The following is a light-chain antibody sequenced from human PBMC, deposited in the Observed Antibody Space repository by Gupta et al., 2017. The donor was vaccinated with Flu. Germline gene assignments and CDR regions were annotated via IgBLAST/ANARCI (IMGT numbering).Light chain of an antibody. CDR1: QSVGSN. V-gene: IGKV3-11*01. J-gene: IGKJ2*01. CDR2: DAT. Sequence: IGLTHSPAPLSLSPGERATHSCGASQSVGSNLAWYQQKPGQAPRLLIYDATNRATGIPARFSGSGSGTDFTLTISSLEPEDFAVYYCQQRSNWPPYTFGQGTKLEIK. CDR3: QQRSNWPPYT.